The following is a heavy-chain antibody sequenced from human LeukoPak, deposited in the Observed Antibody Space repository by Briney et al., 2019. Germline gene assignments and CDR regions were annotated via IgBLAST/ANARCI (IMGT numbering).Heavy chain of an antibody. CDR2: ISAGGGDT. J-gene: IGHJ4*02. CDR3: AKSDYYDSSGHPSSFDY. D-gene: IGHD3-22*01. CDR1: GFTFRYYA. V-gene: IGHV3-23*01. Sequence: GGSLRLSCAASGFTFRYYAISWVRQAPGKGLGWVSAISAGGGDTYYADSVKGRFTISRDNSKNTLYLQMNSLRVEDTAIYYCAKSDYYDSSGHPSSFDYWGQGTLVTVSS.